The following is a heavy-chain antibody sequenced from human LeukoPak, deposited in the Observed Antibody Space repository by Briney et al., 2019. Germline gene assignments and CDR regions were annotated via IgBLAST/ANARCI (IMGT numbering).Heavy chain of an antibody. D-gene: IGHD2/OR15-2a*01. CDR2: IYASGST. V-gene: IGHV4-61*02. CDR1: GGSLSSGSDY. J-gene: IGHJ4*02. CDR3: ARAVAASMAFDY. Sequence: SETLSLTCTVSGGSLSSGSDYWSWIRQSAGKGLEWIGRIYASGSTNYNPSLKSRVTISVDTSKNQFSLKLSSVTAADTAVYYCARAVAASMAFDYWGQGTLVTVSS.